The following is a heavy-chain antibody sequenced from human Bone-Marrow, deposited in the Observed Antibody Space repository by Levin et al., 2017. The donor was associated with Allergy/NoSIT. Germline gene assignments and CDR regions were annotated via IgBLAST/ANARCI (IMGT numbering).Heavy chain of an antibody. CDR1: GFTFSSYS. CDR2: ISSSSSYI. CDR3: ARAQCSSTSCPLDY. D-gene: IGHD2-2*01. Sequence: PGESLKISCAASGFTFSSYSMNWVRQAPGKGLEWVSSISSSSSYIYYADSVKGRFTISRDNAKNSLYLQMNSLRAEDTAVYYCARAQCSSTSCPLDYWGQGTLVTVSS. J-gene: IGHJ4*02. V-gene: IGHV3-21*01.